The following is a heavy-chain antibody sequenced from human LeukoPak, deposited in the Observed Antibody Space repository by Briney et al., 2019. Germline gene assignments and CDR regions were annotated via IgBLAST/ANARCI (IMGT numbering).Heavy chain of an antibody. J-gene: IGHJ4*02. Sequence: GASVKVSCKASGGTFSSYAISWVRQAPGQGLEWMGGIIPIFGTANYAQKFQGRVTITADESTSTAYMELSSLRSEDTAVYYCAASNDYVWGSYPDYWGQGTLVTVSS. CDR2: IIPIFGTA. V-gene: IGHV1-69*13. CDR3: AASNDYVWGSYPDY. D-gene: IGHD3-16*02. CDR1: GGTFSSYA.